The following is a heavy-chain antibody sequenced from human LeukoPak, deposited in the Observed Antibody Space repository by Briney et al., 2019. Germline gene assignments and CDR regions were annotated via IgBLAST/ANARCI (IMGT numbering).Heavy chain of an antibody. CDR3: ARDEWVTGSHGD. CDR1: GFTVSSNY. CDR2: IYSGGST. D-gene: IGHD1-26*01. J-gene: IGHJ4*02. Sequence: GGSLRLSCAASGFTVSSNYMSWVRQAPGKGLEWVSVIYSGGSTYYADSVKGRFTISRDNSKNTLYLQMNSLRAEDTAVYYCARDEWVTGSHGDWGQGTLVTVSS. V-gene: IGHV3-66*01.